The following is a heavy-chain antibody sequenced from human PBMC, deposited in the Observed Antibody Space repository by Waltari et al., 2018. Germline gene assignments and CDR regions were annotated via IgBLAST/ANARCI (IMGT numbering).Heavy chain of an antibody. CDR2: INHSGST. Sequence: QVQLQQWGAGLLKPSETLSLTCAVHGGSFSGYYWSWIRQPPGKGLEWIGEINHSGSTNYNPSLKSRVTISVDTSKNQFSLKLSSVTAADTAVYYSATRTTVVTPSGYWGQGTLVIVSS. J-gene: IGHJ4*02. D-gene: IGHD4-17*01. V-gene: IGHV4-34*01. CDR1: GGSFSGYY. CDR3: ATRTTVVTPSGY.